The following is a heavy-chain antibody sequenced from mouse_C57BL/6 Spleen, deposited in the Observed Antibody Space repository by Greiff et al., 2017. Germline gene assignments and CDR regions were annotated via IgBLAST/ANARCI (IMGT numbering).Heavy chain of an antibody. CDR2: ISSGSSTI. CDR3: AGSNYSYAMDY. V-gene: IGHV5-17*01. D-gene: IGHD2-5*01. CDR1: GFTFSDYG. Sequence: EVKLVESGGGLVKPGGSLKLSCAASGFTFSDYGMHWVRQAPEKGLEWVAYISSGSSTIYYADTVKGRFTISRDNAKNTLFLQMTGVRSEDTAMYYCAGSNYSYAMDYWGQGTSVTVSS. J-gene: IGHJ4*01.